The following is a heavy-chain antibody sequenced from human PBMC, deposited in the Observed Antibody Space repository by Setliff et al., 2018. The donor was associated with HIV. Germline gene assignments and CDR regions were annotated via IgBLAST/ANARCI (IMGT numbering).Heavy chain of an antibody. CDR2: IHYNEKT. Sequence: SETLSLTCTVSGDSASNNRYYWAWIRQPPGKGLEYIGSIHYNEKTYYSPSLKSRVTISVDTSKNQFSLTLTSVTAANTAVYYCARQQHSSDLKIWNYWGQGTLVTVSS. CDR1: GDSASNNRYY. J-gene: IGHJ4*02. CDR3: ARQQHSSDLKIWNY. V-gene: IGHV4-39*01. D-gene: IGHD6-13*01.